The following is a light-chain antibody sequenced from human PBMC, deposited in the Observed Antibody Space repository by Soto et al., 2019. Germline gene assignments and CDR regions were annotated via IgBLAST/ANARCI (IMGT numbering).Light chain of an antibody. Sequence: IVMTQSPATLSVSPGERVTLSCRASQSVGNNLAWYQQKPGQAPRLLVYGASTRATGIPARFSGSGSGTEFILTISSLQSEDLAVYYCHQSNSWPLTFGGGTKV. CDR3: HQSNSWPLT. CDR1: QSVGNN. CDR2: GAS. J-gene: IGKJ4*01. V-gene: IGKV3-15*01.